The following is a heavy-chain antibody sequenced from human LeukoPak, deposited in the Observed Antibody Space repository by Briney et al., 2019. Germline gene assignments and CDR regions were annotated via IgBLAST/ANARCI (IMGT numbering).Heavy chain of an antibody. J-gene: IGHJ4*02. Sequence: SETLSLTCTVSGGSISSYYWSWIRQPAGKGLEWIGRIYTSGSTNYNPSLKSRVTMSVDTSKNQFSLKLSSVTAADTAVYYCARAPSSSTHYYFDYWGQGTLVTVSS. CDR2: IYTSGST. CDR3: ARAPSSSTHYYFDY. D-gene: IGHD6-13*01. V-gene: IGHV4-4*07. CDR1: GGSISSYY.